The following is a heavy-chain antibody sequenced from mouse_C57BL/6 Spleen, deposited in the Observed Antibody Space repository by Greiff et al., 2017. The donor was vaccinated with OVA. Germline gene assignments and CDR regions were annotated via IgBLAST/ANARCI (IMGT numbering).Heavy chain of an antibody. CDR2: IDPETGGT. V-gene: IGHV1-15*01. CDR3: TNSPQAPSAY. D-gene: IGHD3-2*02. CDR1: GYTFTDYE. Sequence: VQLQQSGAELVRPGASVTLSCKASGYTFTDYEMHWVKQTPVHGLEWIGAIDPETGGTAYNQKFKGKAILTADKSSSTAYMELRSLTAEDSAVCYRTNSPQAPSAYWGQGTLATVSA. J-gene: IGHJ3*01.